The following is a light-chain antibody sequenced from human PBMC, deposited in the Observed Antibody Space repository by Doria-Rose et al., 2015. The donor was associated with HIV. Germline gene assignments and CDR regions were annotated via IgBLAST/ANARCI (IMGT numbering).Light chain of an antibody. V-gene: IGKV3-20*01. CDR3: HQYGTSWT. CDR2: DGS. Sequence: TQSPGTLSLSPGERATLSCRASQSFSSTYLAWYQQKPGQAPSLLIYDGSTRATGIPDRFSASGSGTDFTLTINRLEPEDFAXYYCHQYGTSWTFGQGTKVEX. CDR1: QSFSSTY. J-gene: IGKJ1*01.